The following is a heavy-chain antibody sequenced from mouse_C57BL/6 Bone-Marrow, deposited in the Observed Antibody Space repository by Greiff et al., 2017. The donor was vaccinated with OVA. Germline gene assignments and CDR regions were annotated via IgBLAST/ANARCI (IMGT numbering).Heavy chain of an antibody. CDR2: IDPEDGDT. Sequence: EVKLVESGAELVRPGASVKLSCTASGFNIKDYYMHWVKQRPEQGLEWIGRIDPEDGDTEYAPKFQGKATMTADTSSNTAYLQLSSLTSEDTAVYYCTTVYGSSPYYYAMDYWGQGTSVTVSS. D-gene: IGHD1-1*01. J-gene: IGHJ4*01. CDR1: GFNIKDYY. CDR3: TTVYGSSPYYYAMDY. V-gene: IGHV14-1*01.